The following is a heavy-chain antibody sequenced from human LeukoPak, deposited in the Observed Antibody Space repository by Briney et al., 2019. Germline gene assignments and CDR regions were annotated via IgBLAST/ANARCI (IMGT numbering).Heavy chain of an antibody. CDR1: GYTFTSYT. D-gene: IGHD3-3*01. J-gene: IGHJ6*03. CDR3: ARARYEARIWPKSRYDYYHYMDV. V-gene: IGHV1-3*03. CDR2: INAGNGNA. Sequence: ASVKVSCKASGYTFTSYTIHWVRQAPGQRLEWMGWINAGNGNAKYSQEFQDRVTITRDTSASTAYMELSSLRSEDMAVYYCARARYEARIWPKSRYDYYHYMDVWGKGTTVTVSS.